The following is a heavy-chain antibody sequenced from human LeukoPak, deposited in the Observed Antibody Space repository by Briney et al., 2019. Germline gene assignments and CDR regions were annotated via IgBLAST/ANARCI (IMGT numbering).Heavy chain of an antibody. CDR2: IGGSGGST. CDR1: GFTFSSYA. CDR3: AKVAEQLAVYYYYYMDV. J-gene: IGHJ6*03. D-gene: IGHD6-6*01. V-gene: IGHV3-23*01. Sequence: GGSLRLSCAASGFTFSSYAMSWVRQAPGKGLEWVSAIGGSGGSTYYADSVKGRFTISRDNFKNTLYLQMNSLRAEDTAVYYCAKVAEQLAVYYYYYMDVWGKGTTVTVSS.